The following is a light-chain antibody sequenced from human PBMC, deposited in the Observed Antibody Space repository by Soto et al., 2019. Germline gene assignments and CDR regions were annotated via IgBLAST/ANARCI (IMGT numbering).Light chain of an antibody. J-gene: IGLJ1*01. Sequence: QSALTQPASVSGSPGQSITISCTGTSSDVGGHNSVSWFQQHPDKAPKLMIFEVSNRPSGVSNRFSGSRSGNTASLTISGLQAEDEADYYCTSYTGRSTYVFGTVTKVTVL. CDR1: SSDVGGHNS. V-gene: IGLV2-14*01. CDR2: EVS. CDR3: TSYTGRSTYV.